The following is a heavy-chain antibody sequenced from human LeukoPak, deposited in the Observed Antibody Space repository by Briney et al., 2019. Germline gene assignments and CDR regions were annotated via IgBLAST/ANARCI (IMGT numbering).Heavy chain of an antibody. CDR1: GGSISSSNW. CDR3: ARGGDYVWGSYRLEYYFDY. CDR2: IYHSGST. J-gene: IGHJ4*02. D-gene: IGHD3-16*02. Sequence: SGTLSLTCAVSGGSISSSNWWSWVRQPPGKGLEWIGEIYHSGSTNYNPSLKSRVTISVDKSKNHFSLKLSSVAAADTAVYYCARGGDYVWGSYRLEYYFDYWGQGTLVTVSS. V-gene: IGHV4-4*02.